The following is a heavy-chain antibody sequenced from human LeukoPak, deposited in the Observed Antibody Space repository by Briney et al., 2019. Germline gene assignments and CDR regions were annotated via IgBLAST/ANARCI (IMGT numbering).Heavy chain of an antibody. CDR3: ARSRDGYNIDQ. Sequence: SETLSLTCTVSGGSISSSSYYWGWIRQPPGKGLEWIGSIHYSGSPYYNPSLKSRLTISVDTSKNQFSLELSSVTAADTAVYYCARSRDGYNIDQWGQGTLVTVSS. V-gene: IGHV4-39*01. CDR2: IHYSGSP. CDR1: GGSISSSSYY. D-gene: IGHD5-24*01. J-gene: IGHJ4*02.